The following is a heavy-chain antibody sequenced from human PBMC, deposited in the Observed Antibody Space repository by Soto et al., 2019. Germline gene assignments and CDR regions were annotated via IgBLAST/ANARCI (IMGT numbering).Heavy chain of an antibody. CDR3: ARRTALMGIAAAFDY. CDR1: GYTFTSYY. V-gene: IGHV1-46*01. CDR2: INPSGGST. J-gene: IGHJ4*02. D-gene: IGHD6-13*01. Sequence: ASVKVCCKASGYTFTSYYMHWVRQAPGQGLEWMGIINPSGGSTSYAQKFQGRVTMTRDTSTSTVYMELSSLRSEDTAVYYCARRTALMGIAAAFDYWGQGTLVTVSS.